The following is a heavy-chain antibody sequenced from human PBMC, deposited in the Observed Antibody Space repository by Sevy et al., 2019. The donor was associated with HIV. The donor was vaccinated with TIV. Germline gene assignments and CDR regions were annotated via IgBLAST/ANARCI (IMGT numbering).Heavy chain of an antibody. CDR2: LKSDVYGGTV. D-gene: IGHD6-13*01. Sequence: GGSLRLSCTASAFTFGDYCMSWVRQAPGKGLEWVAFLKSDVYGGTVDHAASVRGRFVISRDDSKTIAYLQMNDLKTEDTGVYYCTRWKAAQSIFDYWGQGALVTVS. CDR3: TRWKAAQSIFDY. V-gene: IGHV3-49*04. CDR1: AFTFGDYC. J-gene: IGHJ4*02.